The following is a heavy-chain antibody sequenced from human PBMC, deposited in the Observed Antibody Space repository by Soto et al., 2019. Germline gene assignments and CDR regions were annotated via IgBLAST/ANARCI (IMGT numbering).Heavy chain of an antibody. V-gene: IGHV3-15*01. Sequence: EVHVVESGGGLVKPGGSLRLSCAASGFTFAPAWMTWVRQSPGKGLEWVARIKSKTSGETTDYAAPVKGRFTISRDDSKSTVYRQMSSLNTEDTAIYYCSIDVASSGVGELDYWGQGTLVTVSS. CDR3: SIDVASSGVGELDY. CDR2: IKSKTSGETT. D-gene: IGHD2-21*01. CDR1: GFTFAPAW. J-gene: IGHJ4*02.